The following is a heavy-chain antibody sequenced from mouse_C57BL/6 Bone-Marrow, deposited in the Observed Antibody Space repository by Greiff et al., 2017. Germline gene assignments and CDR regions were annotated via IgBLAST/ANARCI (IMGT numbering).Heavy chain of an antibody. CDR1: GYTFTSYW. Sequence: QVQLQQPGAELVRPGSSVKLSCKASGYTFTSYWMHWVKQRPIQGLEWIGNIDPSDSETHYNQKFKDKATLTVDKSSSTAYMQLSSLTSEDSAVYYCSRGGSNSFYFDYWGQGTTLTVSS. D-gene: IGHD2-5*01. CDR3: SRGGSNSFYFDY. V-gene: IGHV1-52*01. CDR2: IDPSDSET. J-gene: IGHJ2*01.